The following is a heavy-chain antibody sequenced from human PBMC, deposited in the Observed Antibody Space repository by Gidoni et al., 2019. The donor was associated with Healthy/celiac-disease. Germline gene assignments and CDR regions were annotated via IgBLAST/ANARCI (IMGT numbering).Heavy chain of an antibody. CDR2: INHSGST. Sequence: QVQLQQWGAGLLKPSETLSLTCAVYGGSFSGYYWSWIRQPPGKGLELIGEINHSGSTNYNPSLKSRVTISVDTSKNQFSLKLSSVTAADTAVYYCARQPLWSGYGFDYWGQGTLVTVSS. V-gene: IGHV4-34*01. D-gene: IGHD3-3*01. CDR3: ARQPLWSGYGFDY. CDR1: GGSFSGYY. J-gene: IGHJ4*02.